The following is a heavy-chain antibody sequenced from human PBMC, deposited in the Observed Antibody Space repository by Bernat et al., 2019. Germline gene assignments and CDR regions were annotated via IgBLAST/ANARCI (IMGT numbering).Heavy chain of an antibody. J-gene: IGHJ4*02. CDR3: ARNLQKWLLGMYYFDY. Sequence: QVQLVESGGGVVQPGRSLRLSCAASGFTFSSYAMHWVRQAPGKGLEWVAVISYDGSNKYYADAVKGRFTISRDNSKNTLYLQMNSLRAEDTAVYYCARNLQKWLLGMYYFDYWGQGTLVTVPS. V-gene: IGHV3-30-3*01. CDR2: ISYDGSNK. D-gene: IGHD6-19*01. CDR1: GFTFSSYA.